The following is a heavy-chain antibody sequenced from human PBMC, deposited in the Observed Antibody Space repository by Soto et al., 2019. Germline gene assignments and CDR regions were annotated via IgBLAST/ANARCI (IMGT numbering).Heavy chain of an antibody. CDR3: ARHLTVRGVIHYYYGMDV. V-gene: IGHV4-59*08. J-gene: IGHJ6*02. CDR1: GGSISSYY. D-gene: IGHD3-10*01. CDR2: IYYSGST. Sequence: PSENLSLTCTVSGGSISSYYWSWIRQPPGKGLEWIGYIYYSGSTNYNPSLKSRVTISVDTSNNHFSLKLSSVTAANTAVYFFARHLTVRGVIHYYYGMDVWGQGTTVTVSS.